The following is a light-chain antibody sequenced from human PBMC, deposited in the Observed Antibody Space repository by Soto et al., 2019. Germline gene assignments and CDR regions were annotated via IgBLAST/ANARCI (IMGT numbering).Light chain of an antibody. Sequence: QSVLTQPASVSGSPGQSITISCTGTSSDVGGYNYVSWYQQHPGKAPKLIIYGVSNRPSGISNRFSGSKSDNTASLTISGLQTEDEADYYCSSYTSSSPLRVFGGGTKLTVL. CDR2: GVS. CDR3: SSYTSSSPLRV. J-gene: IGLJ3*02. CDR1: SSDVGGYNY. V-gene: IGLV2-14*01.